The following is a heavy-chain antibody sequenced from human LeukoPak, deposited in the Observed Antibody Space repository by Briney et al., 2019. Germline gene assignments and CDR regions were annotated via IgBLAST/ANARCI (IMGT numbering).Heavy chain of an antibody. CDR2: ISSNGGST. Sequence: PGGSLRLSCAASGFTFSSHAMHWVRQAPGKGLEYVSAISSNGGSTYYANSVKGRFTISRDNSKNTLYLQMGSLRAEDMAVYYCAREGCSSTSCYSWRYYYYMDVWGKGTTVTVSS. CDR3: AREGCSSTSCYSWRYYYYMDV. CDR1: GFTFSSHA. V-gene: IGHV3-64*01. J-gene: IGHJ6*03. D-gene: IGHD2-2*01.